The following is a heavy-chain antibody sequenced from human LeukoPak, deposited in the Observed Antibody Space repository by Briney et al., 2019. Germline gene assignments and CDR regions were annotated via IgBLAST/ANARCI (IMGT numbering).Heavy chain of an antibody. Sequence: GESLKISCKASGYSFTTYWIGWVRQMPGKGLEWMGIIYPGDSDTRNSPSFQGQVTISADKSISTAYLQWSSLKASDTAMYYCARHYDSTKSFDYWAREPWSPSPQ. CDR3: ARHYDSTKSFDY. D-gene: IGHD3-22*01. CDR2: IYPGDSDT. CDR1: GYSFTTYW. V-gene: IGHV5-51*01. J-gene: IGHJ4*02.